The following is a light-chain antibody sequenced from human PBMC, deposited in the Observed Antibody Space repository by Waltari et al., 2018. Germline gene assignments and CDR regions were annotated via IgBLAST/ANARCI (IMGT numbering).Light chain of an antibody. CDR3: SSYTSRSTVV. CDR1: SSDIGSSNR. V-gene: IGLV2-18*02. CDR2: EVT. Sequence: QSALTQPPSVSGSPGQSVTISCTGTSSDIGSSNRVSWYQQPPGTAPKLLIYEVTNRPSGVPHRFSGSKSGNTASLTISGLQAEDEADYYCSSYTSRSTVVFGGGTKLTVL. J-gene: IGLJ3*02.